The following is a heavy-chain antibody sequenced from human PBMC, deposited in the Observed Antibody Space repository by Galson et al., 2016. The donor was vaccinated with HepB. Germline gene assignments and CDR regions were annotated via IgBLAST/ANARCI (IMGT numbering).Heavy chain of an antibody. CDR1: GDSVSTDSAT. V-gene: IGHV6-1*01. CDR2: TYYRAKWYK. D-gene: IGHD7-27*01. CDR3: ARATANWGGGGDNWFDP. Sequence: CAISGDSVSTDSATWNWIRQSPSRGLEWLGRTYYRAKWYKTYAVSVKSRITINPDTSTNQIFLQLNSVTPEDSAIYYCARATANWGGGGDNWFDPWGQGTLGTVSS. J-gene: IGHJ5*02.